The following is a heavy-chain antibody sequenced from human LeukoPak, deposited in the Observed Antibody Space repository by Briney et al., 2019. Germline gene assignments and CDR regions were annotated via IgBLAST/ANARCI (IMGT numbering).Heavy chain of an antibody. Sequence: SVKVSCKASGYTFTGYYMHWVRQAPGQGLEWMGGIIPIFGTANYAQKFQGRVTITTDESTSTAYMGLSSLRSEDTAVYYCARVGGSYRNPLLDYWGQGTLVTVSS. D-gene: IGHD1-26*01. V-gene: IGHV1-69*05. J-gene: IGHJ4*02. CDR2: IIPIFGTA. CDR3: ARVGGSYRNPLLDY. CDR1: GYTFTGYY.